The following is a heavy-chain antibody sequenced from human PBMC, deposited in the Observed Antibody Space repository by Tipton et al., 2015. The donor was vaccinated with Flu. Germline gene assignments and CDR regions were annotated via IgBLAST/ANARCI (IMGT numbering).Heavy chain of an antibody. CDR2: INPNIDDT. Sequence: QSGAEVKEPGASVKVSCKASGYTFSGYYLHWVRQAPGQGLEWMGRINPNIDDTNYAQNFQGRVTMTTDTSIDTAYMELRRLTSDDTAVYYCARDHNYIWGSYRYISHWGQGTLVIVSS. D-gene: IGHD3-16*02. J-gene: IGHJ4*02. V-gene: IGHV1-2*06. CDR3: ARDHNYIWGSYRYISH. CDR1: GYTFSGYY.